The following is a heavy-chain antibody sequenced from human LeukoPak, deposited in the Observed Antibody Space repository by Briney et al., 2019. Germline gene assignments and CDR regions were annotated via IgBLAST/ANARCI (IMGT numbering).Heavy chain of an antibody. J-gene: IGHJ4*02. D-gene: IGHD2-2*01. CDR3: ARDYCSSTSCLFDY. CDR2: INPNSGDT. Sequence: ASVTVSCKASGYTFTGYHMHWVRQAPGQGLEWMGRINPNSGDTNYAQKFQGRVTMTRDTSISTAYMELSRLRSDDTAVYYCARDYCSSTSCLFDYWGQGTLVAVSS. CDR1: GYTFTGYH. V-gene: IGHV1-2*06.